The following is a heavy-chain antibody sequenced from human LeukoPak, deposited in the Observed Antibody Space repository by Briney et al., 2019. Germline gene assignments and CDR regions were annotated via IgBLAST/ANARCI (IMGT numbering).Heavy chain of an antibody. Sequence: GGSLRLSCAASGFSFRSFEMSWVRQAPGKGLECIAYISSASGTIYHADSVKGRFTISRDNANNSLYLQMNSLRDEDTAIYYCARSTELSDPYFYYGMDVWGQGTTVTVSS. V-gene: IGHV3-48*03. CDR1: GFSFRSFE. CDR2: ISSASGTI. J-gene: IGHJ6*02. D-gene: IGHD1-26*01. CDR3: ARSTELSDPYFYYGMDV.